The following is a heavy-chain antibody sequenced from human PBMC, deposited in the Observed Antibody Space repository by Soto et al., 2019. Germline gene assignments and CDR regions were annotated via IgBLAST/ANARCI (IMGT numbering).Heavy chain of an antibody. CDR2: ISAYNGNT. V-gene: IGHV1-18*01. D-gene: IGHD3-3*01. J-gene: IGHJ5*02. CDR3: ARIWTIFGVVPIYSRYWFDP. Sequence: ASVKVSCKASGYTFTSYGISWVRQAPGQGQKRMRWISAYNGNTNYAQKLQGRVTMTTDTSTSTAYMELRSLSSVTAADTAVYYCARIWTIFGVVPIYSRYWFDPWGQGTLVTVSS. CDR1: GYTFTSYG.